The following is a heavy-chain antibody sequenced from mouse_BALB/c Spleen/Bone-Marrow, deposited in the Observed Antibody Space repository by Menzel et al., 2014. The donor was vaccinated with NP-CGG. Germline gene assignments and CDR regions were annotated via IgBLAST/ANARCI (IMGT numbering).Heavy chain of an antibody. J-gene: IGHJ3*01. CDR3: ANYYGSTWFAY. CDR2: ISDGGSYT. V-gene: IGHV5-4*02. D-gene: IGHD1-1*01. CDR1: GFTFSDYY. Sequence: EVQLVESGGGLVKPGGPLKLSCAASGFTFSDYYMYWVRQTPEKRLEWVATISDGGSYTYYPDSVKGRFTISRDNAKNNLYLQMSSLKSEDTAMYYCANYYGSTWFAYWGQGTLVTGAA.